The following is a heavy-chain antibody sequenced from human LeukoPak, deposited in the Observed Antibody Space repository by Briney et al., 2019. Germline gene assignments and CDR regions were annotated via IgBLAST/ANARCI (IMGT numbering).Heavy chain of an antibody. V-gene: IGHV1-69*02. Sequence: AASVKVSCKASGGTFSSYTISWVRQAPGQGLEWMGRIIPILGIANYAQKFQGRVTITADKSTSTAYMELSSLRSEDTAVYYCARGPGAVPAAMGYYYYYMDVWGKGTTVTVSS. D-gene: IGHD2-2*01. J-gene: IGHJ6*03. CDR3: ARGPGAVPAAMGYYYYYMDV. CDR1: GGTFSSYT. CDR2: IIPILGIA.